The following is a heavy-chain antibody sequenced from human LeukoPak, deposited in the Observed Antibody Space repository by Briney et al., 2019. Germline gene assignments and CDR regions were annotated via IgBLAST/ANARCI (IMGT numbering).Heavy chain of an antibody. J-gene: IGHJ4*02. CDR1: GFTFSDFV. D-gene: IGHD4-23*01. CDR2: ISNDGSNK. Sequence: GRSLRLSCAASGFTFSDFVMHWVRQAPGKGLEWVADISNDGSNKYYADSVKGRFTISRDNSKNTLYLQMNSLRVEDTAVYYCARDGPTVVIFGLSDYWGQGTLVTVSS. V-gene: IGHV3-30-3*01. CDR3: ARDGPTVVIFGLSDY.